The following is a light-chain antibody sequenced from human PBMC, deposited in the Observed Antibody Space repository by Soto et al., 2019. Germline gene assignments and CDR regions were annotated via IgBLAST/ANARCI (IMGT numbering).Light chain of an antibody. J-gene: IGLJ2*01. CDR2: NVR. V-gene: IGLV2-14*01. CDR1: SSDVGGYDY. Sequence: QSALTQPASVSGSPGQSITISCTGTSSDVGGYDYVSWYQQYAGKAPKLTIYNVRNRPSGVSNRFSGSKSGNTASLTISGLQPEDEADYFCGSYTNSGTVLFGGGTKLTVL. CDR3: GSYTNSGTVL.